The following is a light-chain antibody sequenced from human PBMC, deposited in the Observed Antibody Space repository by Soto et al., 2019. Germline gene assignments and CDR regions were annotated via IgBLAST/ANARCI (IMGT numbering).Light chain of an antibody. CDR3: QHSYSTPFT. J-gene: IGKJ3*01. V-gene: IGKV1-39*01. CDR1: QSMSSY. Sequence: DIQMTQSPSSLSASVGDRVTITCRASQSMSSYLNWYQQKPGKAPKLLIYAASSLQSGVPSRFSGSGSGTDFTLPISSLQPEDFATYYCQHSYSTPFTFGPGTKVDIK. CDR2: AAS.